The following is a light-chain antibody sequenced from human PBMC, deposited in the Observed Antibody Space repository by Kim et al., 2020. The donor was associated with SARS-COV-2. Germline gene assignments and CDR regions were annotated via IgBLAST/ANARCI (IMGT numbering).Light chain of an antibody. J-gene: IGLJ2*01. CDR3: QVWDSSSNLDVV. Sequence: PGKAVTITWRGSHIGSRGLHWYPQKQGHAPELVIYYDSDRPSGLPERFSGSNSGNTATLTIIRIEAGDEADYYCQVWDSSSNLDVVFGGGTQLTVL. V-gene: IGLV3-21*04. CDR2: YDS. CDR1: HIGSRG.